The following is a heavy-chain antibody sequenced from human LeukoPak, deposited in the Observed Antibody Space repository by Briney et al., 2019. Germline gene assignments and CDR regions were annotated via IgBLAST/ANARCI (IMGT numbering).Heavy chain of an antibody. D-gene: IGHD3-22*01. CDR1: GFSFSTYA. CDR2: ISIIGGST. V-gene: IGHV3-23*01. J-gene: IGHJ3*01. CDR3: AKDLYHDVSGWGALDV. Sequence: GGSLRLSCAASGFSFSTYAMSWVRQAPGKGLEWVSTISIIGGSTYYADSVKGRFTISRDNSKNTLYLQMNSLRAEDTAVYFWAKDLYHDVSGWGALDVWGQGTMVTVSS.